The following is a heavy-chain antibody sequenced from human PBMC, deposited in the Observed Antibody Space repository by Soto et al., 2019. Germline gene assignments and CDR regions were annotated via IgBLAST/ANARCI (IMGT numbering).Heavy chain of an antibody. V-gene: IGHV2-5*02. D-gene: IGHD3-3*01. Sequence: QITLNESGPTQVKPRQTLTLTCTFSGFSLTTSGVGVGWIRQSPGKAPEWLALIYWDDDKRYSPSLKSRLTITKDTSKNKVVLTMADLDPADTATYCWANRVLHTVFGLVTTTAIYFDFWGQGTPVAVSS. J-gene: IGHJ4*02. CDR3: ANRVLHTVFGLVTTTAIYFDF. CDR1: GFSLTTSGVG. CDR2: IYWDDDK.